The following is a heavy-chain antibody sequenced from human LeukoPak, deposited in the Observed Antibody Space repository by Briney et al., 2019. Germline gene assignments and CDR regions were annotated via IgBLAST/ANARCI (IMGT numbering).Heavy chain of an antibody. J-gene: IGHJ4*02. CDR1: GFTFSSYA. D-gene: IGHD5-24*01. CDR2: ISGSGGST. Sequence: GGSLRLSCAASGFTFSSYAMSWVRQAPGKGLEWVSAISGSGGSTYYADSVKGRFTISRDNAKNSLYLQMNSLRAEDTAVYYCARDGDGYNPGGWGQGTLVTVSS. CDR3: ARDGDGYNPGG. V-gene: IGHV3-23*01.